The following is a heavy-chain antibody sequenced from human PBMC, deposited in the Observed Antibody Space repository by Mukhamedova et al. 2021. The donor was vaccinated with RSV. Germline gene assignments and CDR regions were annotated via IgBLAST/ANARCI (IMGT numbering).Heavy chain of an antibody. D-gene: IGHD4-17*01. J-gene: IGHJ4*02. V-gene: IGHV1-8*01. CDR2: NGGNT. CDR3: ARGNYGDYAFDY. Sequence: NGGNTGYAQKFQGRVTMTRNTSISTAYMELSSLRSEDTAVYYCARGNYGDYAFDYWGQGTLVTVSS.